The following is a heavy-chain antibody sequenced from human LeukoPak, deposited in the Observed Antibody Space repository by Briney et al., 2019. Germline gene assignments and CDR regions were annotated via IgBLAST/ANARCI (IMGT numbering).Heavy chain of an antibody. CDR2: IYPGDSDT. V-gene: IGHV5-51*01. J-gene: IGHJ5*02. CDR1: GYSFTSYW. CDR3: ARHGSYDTLDSWFDP. D-gene: IGHD3-22*01. Sequence: PGESLKISCKGSGYSFTSYWIGWVRQMHGKGLEWMGIIYPGDSDTRYSPSFQGQVTISADKSISTAYLQWSSLKASDTAMYYCARHGSYDTLDSWFDPWGQGPLVTVSS.